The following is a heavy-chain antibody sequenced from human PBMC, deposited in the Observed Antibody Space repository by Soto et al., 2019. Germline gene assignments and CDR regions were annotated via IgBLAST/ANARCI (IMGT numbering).Heavy chain of an antibody. CDR3: ARMESFGSLNWFDP. D-gene: IGHD5-18*01. CDR2: MNPGSGDT. J-gene: IGHJ5*02. Sequence: VASVKVSCKASGYTFTNNDVSWVRQATGQGLEWMGWMNPGSGDTGYAQKFQDRVTMTRDISIATAYMELNSLTSEDTAIYYCARMESFGSLNWFDPWGQGTLVTVSS. V-gene: IGHV1-8*02. CDR1: GYTFTNND.